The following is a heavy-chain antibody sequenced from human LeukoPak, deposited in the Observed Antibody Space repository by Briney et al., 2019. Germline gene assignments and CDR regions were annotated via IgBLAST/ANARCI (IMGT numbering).Heavy chain of an antibody. V-gene: IGHV5-51*01. J-gene: IGHJ4*02. CDR1: GYIFTDYW. CDR3: ARGAPIFYYFES. Sequence: NRGDSLQISCKTSGYIFTDYWIGWVRQVPGKGLEWMGIIYPDDSDTRYSPSFQGQVTISADKSTSTAYLQWSSLKASDTAMYYCARGAPIFYYFESWGQGTLVSVSA. CDR2: IYPDDSDT.